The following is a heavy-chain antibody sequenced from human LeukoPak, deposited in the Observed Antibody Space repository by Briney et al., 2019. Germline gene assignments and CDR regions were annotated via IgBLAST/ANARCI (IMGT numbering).Heavy chain of an antibody. CDR2: IYYTGAT. CDR3: AKYGNSGWVIDN. J-gene: IGHJ4*02. CDR1: SXX. Sequence: SXXXTXIRXPPGKXLEYIGYIYYTGATNYNPSLKSRVTISVDTSKNQFSLKMTSVTAADTAVYFCAKYGNSGWVIDNWGQGTLVTVSS. V-gene: IGHV4-59*08. D-gene: IGHD6-19*01.